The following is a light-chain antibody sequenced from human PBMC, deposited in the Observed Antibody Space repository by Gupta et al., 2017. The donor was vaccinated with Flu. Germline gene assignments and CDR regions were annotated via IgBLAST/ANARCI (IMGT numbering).Light chain of an antibody. CDR2: AAS. CDR1: QDISDW. V-gene: IGKV1D-12*01. J-gene: IGKJ5*01. CDR3: QQAKSFPIT. Sequence: GDRVTTTCRASQDISDWLAWYQQKPGKAPKLLIYAASSLPGGVPSRFSGSASGTQYTLSISGLQPEDFATYHCQQAKSFPITFGQGTRLEMK.